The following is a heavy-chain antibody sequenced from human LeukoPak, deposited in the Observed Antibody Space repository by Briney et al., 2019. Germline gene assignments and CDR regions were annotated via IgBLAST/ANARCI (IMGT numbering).Heavy chain of an antibody. CDR3: ARGFPEDTAMVRGIFDY. Sequence: SETLSLTCTVSGGSIISSDYHWGWVRQPPGKGLEWIGTISYSGNTDYNPSLRSRVTISVDTSKNQFSLKLSSVTAADTAVYYCARGFPEDTAMVRGIFDYWGQGTLVTVSS. D-gene: IGHD5-18*01. CDR2: ISYSGNT. V-gene: IGHV4-39*01. J-gene: IGHJ4*02. CDR1: GGSIISSDYH.